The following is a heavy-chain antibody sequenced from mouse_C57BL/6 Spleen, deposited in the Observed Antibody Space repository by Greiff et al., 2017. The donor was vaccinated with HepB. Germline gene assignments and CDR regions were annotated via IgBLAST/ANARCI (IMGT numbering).Heavy chain of an antibody. CDR1: GYTFTSYW. V-gene: IGHV1-64*01. CDR3: ARELGRRYFDV. Sequence: QVQLQQPGAELVKPGASVKLSCKASGYTFTSYWMHWVKQRPGQGLEWIGMIHPNSGSTNYNEKFKSKATLTVDKSSSTAYRQLSSLTSEDSAVYYCARELGRRYFDVWGTGTTVTVSS. CDR2: IHPNSGST. J-gene: IGHJ1*03. D-gene: IGHD4-1*01.